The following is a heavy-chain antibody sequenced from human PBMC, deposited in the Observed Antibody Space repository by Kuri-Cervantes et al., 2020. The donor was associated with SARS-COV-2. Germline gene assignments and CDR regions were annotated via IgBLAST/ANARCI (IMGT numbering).Heavy chain of an antibody. Sequence: LETLSLTCAVYGGSFSGYYWSWIRQPPGKGLEWIGEINHSGSTNYNPSLKSRVTISVDTSKNQFSLKLSSVTAADTAVYYCARGPITLGYCSSTSCPLGGDYWGQGTLVTVSS. CDR1: GGSFSGYY. V-gene: IGHV4-34*01. CDR2: INHSGST. CDR3: ARGPITLGYCSSTSCPLGGDY. D-gene: IGHD2-2*01. J-gene: IGHJ4*02.